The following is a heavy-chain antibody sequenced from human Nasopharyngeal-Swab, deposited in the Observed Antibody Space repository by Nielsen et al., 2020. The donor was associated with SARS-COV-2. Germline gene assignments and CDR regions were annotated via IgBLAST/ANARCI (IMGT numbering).Heavy chain of an antibody. CDR2: ISSSGSTI. CDR1: GFTFSSYE. Sequence: GESLKISCAASGFTFSSYEMNWVRQAPGKGLEWVSYISSSGSTIYYADSVKGRFTISRDNVKNSLYLQMNSLRAEDTAVYYCAPSSGWCYFDYWGQGTLVTVSS. J-gene: IGHJ4*02. V-gene: IGHV3-48*03. D-gene: IGHD6-19*01. CDR3: APSSGWCYFDY.